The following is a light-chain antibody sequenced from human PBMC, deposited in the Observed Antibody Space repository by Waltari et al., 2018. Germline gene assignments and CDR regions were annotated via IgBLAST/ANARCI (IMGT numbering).Light chain of an antibody. CDR2: DAS. Sequence: EIVMTQSPATLSVSPGERATLSCRASQSVISSLAWYQQKPGQAPRLLIYDASTRATGIPARFSGSGSGTEFTLTISGLQSEDFAVYYCQQYDDWLTWTFGQGTKVEIK. V-gene: IGKV3-15*01. J-gene: IGKJ1*01. CDR3: QQYDDWLTWT. CDR1: QSVISS.